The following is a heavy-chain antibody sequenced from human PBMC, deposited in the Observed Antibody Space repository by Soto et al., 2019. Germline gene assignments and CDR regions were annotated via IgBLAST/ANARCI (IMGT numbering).Heavy chain of an antibody. D-gene: IGHD4-17*01. CDR3: GGDDFGLNTRACDP. Sequence: SQTLSLTCIVSGDFSSYYSWAWIRQSAGKGLEWIGRVSSTGTIFYNRSLKSRATMSVDTSKNQFSLNLIPVNASDPPAYYCGGDDFGLNTRACDPRGQGKLVTVSS. CDR1: GDFSSYYS. V-gene: IGHV4-4*07. CDR2: VSSTGTI. J-gene: IGHJ5*02.